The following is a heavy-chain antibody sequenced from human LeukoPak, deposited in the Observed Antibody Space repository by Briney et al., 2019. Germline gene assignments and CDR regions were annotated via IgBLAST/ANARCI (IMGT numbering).Heavy chain of an antibody. CDR3: ARQGYNSAAFDP. J-gene: IGHJ5*02. V-gene: IGHV4-39*01. D-gene: IGHD5-24*01. CDR2: IYYRGST. CDR1: GGSISSSNYY. Sequence: PSETLSLTCAVSGGSISSSNYYWGWIRQPPGKGLEWIGSIYYRGSTYYNPSLKSRVTISVDTSKNQFSLRLSSVIAADTAVYYCARQGYNSAAFDPWGQGTLVTVSS.